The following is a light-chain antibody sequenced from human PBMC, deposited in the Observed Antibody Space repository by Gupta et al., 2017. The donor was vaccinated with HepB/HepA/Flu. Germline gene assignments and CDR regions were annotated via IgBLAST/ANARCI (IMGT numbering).Light chain of an antibody. CDR2: DVD. CDR3: CSDTTSNTAI. Sequence: QSALTQPASVSGSPGQSITISCTGTRSDVGAYNFVSWYQQPPAKPPIVFVYDVDNRPSVVSNRFSASKSGNTASLTISELQEEDEADYYCCSDTTSNTAIFGGGTKVTVL. J-gene: IGLJ2*01. V-gene: IGLV2-14*03. CDR1: RSDVGAYNF.